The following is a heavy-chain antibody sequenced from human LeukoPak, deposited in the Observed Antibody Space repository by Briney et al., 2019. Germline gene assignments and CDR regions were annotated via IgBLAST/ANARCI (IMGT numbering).Heavy chain of an antibody. J-gene: IGHJ6*03. CDR2: ISDSSYYI. Sequence: GGSLRLSCAASGFTFSSYTMNWVRQAPGMGLEWVSSISDSSYYIYYADSVRGRFTVSRDNAKNSLYLQMNGLRAEDTAVYYCARRKDVVVVPGTMGYYLDVWGKGATVTVSS. V-gene: IGHV3-21*01. D-gene: IGHD2-2*01. CDR1: GFTFSSYT. CDR3: ARRKDVVVVPGTMGYYLDV.